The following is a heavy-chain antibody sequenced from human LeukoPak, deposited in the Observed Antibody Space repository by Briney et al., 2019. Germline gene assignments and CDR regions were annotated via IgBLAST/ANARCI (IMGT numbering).Heavy chain of an antibody. Sequence: SETLSLTCTVSGGSISSYYWSWIRQPPGKGLEWIGYVYYSGSTNYNPSLKSRVTISVDTSKNQFSLKLSSVTAADTAVYYCARGRYSYGFTYYFDYWGQGTLVTVSS. CDR1: GGSISSYY. CDR2: VYYSGST. J-gene: IGHJ4*02. D-gene: IGHD5-18*01. V-gene: IGHV4-59*01. CDR3: ARGRYSYGFTYYFDY.